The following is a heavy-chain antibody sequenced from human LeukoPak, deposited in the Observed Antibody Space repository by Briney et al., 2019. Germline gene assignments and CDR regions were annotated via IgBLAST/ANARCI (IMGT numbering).Heavy chain of an antibody. V-gene: IGHV3-21*01. CDR2: ISSSSSYI. CDR3: ARAKALGAAPGKYCFYY. CDR1: GFTFSSYS. Sequence: GGSLRLSCAASGFTFSSYSMNWVCQAPGKGLEWVSSISSSSSYIYYADSVKGRFTISRDNAKNSLYLQMNSLRADDTAVYYCARAKALGAAPGKYCFYYCGQGTLVTDSS. D-gene: IGHD1-26*01. J-gene: IGHJ4*02.